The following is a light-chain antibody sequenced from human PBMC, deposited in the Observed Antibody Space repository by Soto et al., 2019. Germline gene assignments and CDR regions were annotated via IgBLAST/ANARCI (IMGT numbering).Light chain of an antibody. J-gene: IGKJ1*01. CDR2: KTS. V-gene: IGKV1-5*03. Sequence: DIHMTQSPSTLSASVRDRVTITCRASQSISSWLAWYEQKPGKAPNVLIYKTSNLESGVQSRFSGSVSGTEFPRIISRLQPDDFAPYYFQHYNDYSFTFGEGTKEEI. CDR3: QHYNDYSFT. CDR1: QSISSW.